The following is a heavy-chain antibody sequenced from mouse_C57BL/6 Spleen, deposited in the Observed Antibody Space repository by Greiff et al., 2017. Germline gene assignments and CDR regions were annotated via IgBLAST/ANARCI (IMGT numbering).Heavy chain of an antibody. J-gene: IGHJ2*01. CDR2: IYPGDGDT. CDR3: VKGGAAQATDY. CDR1: GYAFSSYW. D-gene: IGHD3-2*02. Sequence: QVQLQQSGAELVKPGASVKISCKASGYAFSSYWMNWVKQRPGKGLEWIGQIYPGDGDTNYNGKFKGKATLTADKSSSTAYMQLSSLTSEDSAVYFCVKGGAAQATDYWGQGTTLTVSS. V-gene: IGHV1-80*01.